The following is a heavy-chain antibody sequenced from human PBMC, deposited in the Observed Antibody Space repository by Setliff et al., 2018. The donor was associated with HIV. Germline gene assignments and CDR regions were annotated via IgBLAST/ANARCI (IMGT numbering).Heavy chain of an antibody. Sequence: PSETLSLTCTVSGGSISSYYWSWIRQPPGKGLEWIGYTYYSGSTNYNPSLKSRVTISVDTSKNQFSLKLSSVTAADTAVYYCARLPDYWGQGTLVTVSS. CDR3: ARLPDY. V-gene: IGHV4-59*08. CDR1: GGSISSYY. J-gene: IGHJ4*02. CDR2: TYYSGST.